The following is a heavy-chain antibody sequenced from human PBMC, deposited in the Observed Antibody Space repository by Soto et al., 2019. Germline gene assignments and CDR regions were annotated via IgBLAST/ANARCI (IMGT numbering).Heavy chain of an antibody. CDR1: GFTFSSYG. J-gene: IGHJ4*02. Sequence: QVQLVESGGGVVQPGRSLRLSCAASGFTFSSYGMHWVRQAPGKGLEWVAVISYDGSNKYYADSVKGRFTISRDNAKNTLYLQMNSLRAEDTAVYYCAKDTTWCGELFEDPVDYWGQGTLVTVSS. D-gene: IGHD3-10*01. CDR2: ISYDGSNK. V-gene: IGHV3-30*18. CDR3: AKDTTWCGELFEDPVDY.